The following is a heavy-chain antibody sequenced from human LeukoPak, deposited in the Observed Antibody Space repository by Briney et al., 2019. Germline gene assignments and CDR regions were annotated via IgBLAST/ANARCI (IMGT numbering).Heavy chain of an antibody. J-gene: IGHJ5*02. CDR2: IRYDGSNK. V-gene: IGHV3-30*02. D-gene: IGHD1-14*01. CDR1: GFTFSSSG. CDR3: AKDTTPPKAGLDP. Sequence: GGSLRLSCAASGFTFSSSGMHWVRQPPGEGLEWLAFIRYDGSNKYYADSVKGRFTISRDNSKNTLYLQMNSLRAEDTAVYYCAKDTTPPKAGLDPWGQGTLVTVSS.